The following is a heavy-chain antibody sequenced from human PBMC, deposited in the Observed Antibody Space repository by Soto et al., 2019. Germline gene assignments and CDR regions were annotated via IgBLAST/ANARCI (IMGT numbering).Heavy chain of an antibody. CDR2: ISSSGSTI. D-gene: IGHD3-16*01. CDR1: GFIFSSYE. J-gene: IGHJ3*02. Sequence: GGSLRLSCAASGFIFSSYEMNWVRQAPGKALEWVSYISSSGSTIYYADSVKGRFTISRDNAKNSQHLQMNSLRAEDRAVYYGATRGSPVDAFDIWGQGTMVTVS. V-gene: IGHV3-48*03. CDR3: ATRGSPVDAFDI.